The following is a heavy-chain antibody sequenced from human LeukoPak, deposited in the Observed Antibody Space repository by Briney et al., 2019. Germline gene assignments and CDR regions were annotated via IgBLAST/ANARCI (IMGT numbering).Heavy chain of an antibody. D-gene: IGHD6-19*01. CDR3: ASEGYSSGWYTQTDAFDI. CDR2: MNPNSGNT. J-gene: IGHJ3*02. V-gene: IGHV1-8*01. Sequence: ASVKVSCKASGCTFTSYDINWVRQATGQGLEWMGWMNPNSGNTGYAQKFQGRVTMTRNTSISTAYMELSSLRSEDTAAYYCASEGYSSGWYTQTDAFDIWGQGTMVTVSS. CDR1: GCTFTSYD.